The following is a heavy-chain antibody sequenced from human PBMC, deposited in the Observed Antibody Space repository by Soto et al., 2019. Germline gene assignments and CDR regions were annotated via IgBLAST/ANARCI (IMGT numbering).Heavy chain of an antibody. Sequence: QVQLQESGPGLVKPSETLSLTCTVSGGSINSHYWSWIRQPPGKGLEYIGHIYYSGTTYYNPSLKSRLTISVDASENQFALNLTSVTAADSAVYYCARRRSTPTFFDVWGQGTVVTVSS. V-gene: IGHV4-59*11. D-gene: IGHD1-26*01. CDR2: IYYSGTT. CDR1: GGSINSHY. CDR3: ARRRSTPTFFDV. J-gene: IGHJ3*01.